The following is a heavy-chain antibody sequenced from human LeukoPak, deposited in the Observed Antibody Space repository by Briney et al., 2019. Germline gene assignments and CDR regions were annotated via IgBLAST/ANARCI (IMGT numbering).Heavy chain of an antibody. CDR3: AADKNSGGSELSYDVFNI. Sequence: SVKVSCKASGFTFTSSAMQWVRQARGQRLEWIGWIVVGSGNTNYAQKFQERVTITRDMSTSTAYMELSSLRSGDTAVYYCAADKNSGGSELSYDVFNIWGKGKMVTASS. CDR2: IVVGSGNT. V-gene: IGHV1-58*02. CDR1: GFTFTSSA. J-gene: IGHJ3*02. D-gene: IGHD2-15*01.